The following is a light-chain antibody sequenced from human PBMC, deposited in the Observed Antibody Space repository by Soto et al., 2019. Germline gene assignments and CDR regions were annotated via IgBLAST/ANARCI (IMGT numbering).Light chain of an antibody. CDR2: VAS. V-gene: IGKV1-9*01. CDR1: QGISSY. CDR3: QQLNSYPIT. J-gene: IGKJ5*01. Sequence: IHLTHSPSSLSASVGDRVTITCLASQGISSYLAWYQQKPGKAPKLLIYVASTSQSGVPSRFSGSGSGTDFTLAISSLQPEDFAAYYCQQLNSYPITFGQGTRLEIK.